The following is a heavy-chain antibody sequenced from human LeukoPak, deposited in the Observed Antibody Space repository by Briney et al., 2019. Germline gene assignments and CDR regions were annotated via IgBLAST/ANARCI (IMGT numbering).Heavy chain of an antibody. CDR1: GFTFNSYA. CDR2: ISGSSGST. D-gene: IGHD2-2*02. V-gene: IGHV3-23*01. J-gene: IGHJ4*02. CDR3: ARSPNLGYCSSSSCYRHFHY. Sequence: GGSLRLSCAASGFTFNSYAMSWVRQAPGKGLEWVSVISGSSGSTYYADSVKGRFTISRDNSKNTLYLQMNGLRAEDTAVYYCARSPNLGYCSSSSCYRHFHYWGQGALVTVSS.